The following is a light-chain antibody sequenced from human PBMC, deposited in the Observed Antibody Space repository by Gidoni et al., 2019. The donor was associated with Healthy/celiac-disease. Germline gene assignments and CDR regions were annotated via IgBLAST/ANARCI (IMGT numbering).Light chain of an antibody. V-gene: IGKV3-20*01. CDR2: GAS. Sequence: EIVLTQSPGTLSLSPGERATRSCRARQSVSSSYLAWYQQKPGQAPRLLIYGASSRATGIPDRFSGSGSGTDFTLTISRLEPEDFAVYYCQQYGSSPMCSFGQGTKLEIK. CDR1: QSVSSSY. CDR3: QQYGSSPMCS. J-gene: IGKJ2*04.